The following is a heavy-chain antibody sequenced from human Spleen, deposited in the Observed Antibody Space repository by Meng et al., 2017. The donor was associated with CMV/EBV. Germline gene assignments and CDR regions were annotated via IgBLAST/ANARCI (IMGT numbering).Heavy chain of an antibody. D-gene: IGHD2-8*01. V-gene: IGHV3-21*01. CDR3: ARGGEHCTKSSCFF. CDR2: MSGVASFI. CDR1: GFTFSDYS. J-gene: IGHJ4*02. Sequence: GESLKISCEASGFTFSDYSMHWVRQGPGRGLEWVSSMSGVASFIRYADSVRGRFTISRDNSKKSVFLQMHNLRAEDTAVYYCARGGEHCTKSSCFFWGQGTLVTVSS.